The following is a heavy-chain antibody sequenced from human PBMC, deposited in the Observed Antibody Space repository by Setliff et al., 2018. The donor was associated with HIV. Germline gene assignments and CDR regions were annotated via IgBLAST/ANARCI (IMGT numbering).Heavy chain of an antibody. V-gene: IGHV4-34*12. J-gene: IGHJ6*02. CDR3: ARAPSCADSWCYMYYYYYYGMDV. CDR1: GGSLTNYY. CDR2: IVDSGSA. Sequence: SETLSLTCTLYGGSLTNYYWTWIRQSPEKGLEWIGEIVDSGSANYSPSLKSRVTISLDTSKKQFSLRLNSVTAADTGVYYCARAPSCADSWCYMYYYYYYGMDVWGLGTTVTVSS. D-gene: IGHD2-8*01.